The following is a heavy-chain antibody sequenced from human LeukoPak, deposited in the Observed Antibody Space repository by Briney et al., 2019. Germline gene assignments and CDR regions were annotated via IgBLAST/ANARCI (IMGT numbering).Heavy chain of an antibody. CDR3: ARAAAGSSGWYYDY. CDR1: GFTFSSYS. V-gene: IGHV3-21*01. CDR2: ISSSSSYI. Sequence: GGSLRFSCAASGFTFSSYSMNWVRQAPGKGLEWVSSISSSSSYIYYADSVKGRFTISRDNAKNSLYLQMNSLRAEDTAVYYCARAAAGSSGWYYDYWGQGTLVTVSS. J-gene: IGHJ4*02. D-gene: IGHD6-19*01.